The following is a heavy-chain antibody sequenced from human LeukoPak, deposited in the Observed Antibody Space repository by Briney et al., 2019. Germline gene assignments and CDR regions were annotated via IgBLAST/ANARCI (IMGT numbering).Heavy chain of an antibody. CDR2: IYYSGST. CDR1: GGSFSGFY. J-gene: IGHJ4*02. V-gene: IGHV4-31*11. Sequence: TSETLSLTCGVYGGSFSGFYWSWIRQHPGKGLEWIGYIYYSGSTYYNPSLKSRVTISVDTSKNQFSLKLSSVTAADTAVYYCARLPTYYYDSSGYQIDYWGQGTLVTVSS. CDR3: ARLPTYYYDSSGYQIDY. D-gene: IGHD3-22*01.